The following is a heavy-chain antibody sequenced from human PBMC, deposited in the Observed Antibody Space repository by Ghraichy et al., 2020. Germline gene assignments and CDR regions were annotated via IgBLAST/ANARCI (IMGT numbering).Heavy chain of an antibody. D-gene: IGHD3-3*02. CDR2: TYYRSKWYN. CDR3: ARDQAGHFWSGYYARYYYYMDV. CDR1: GDSVSSNSAA. V-gene: IGHV6-1*01. J-gene: IGHJ6*03. Sequence: SQTLSLTCAISGDSVSSNSAAWNWIRQSPSRGLEWLGRTYYRSKWYNDYAVSVKSRITINPDTSKNQFSLQLNSVTPEDTAVYYCARDQAGHFWSGYYARYYYYMDVWGKGTTVTVSS.